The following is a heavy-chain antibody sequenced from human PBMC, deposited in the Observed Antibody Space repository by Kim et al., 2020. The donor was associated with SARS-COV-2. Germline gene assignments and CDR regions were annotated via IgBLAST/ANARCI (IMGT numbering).Heavy chain of an antibody. CDR3: ARVGVLRAFDI. Sequence: TTNPTLKSRVTITVGKSKNAFSLKLSSVTAADTAVYYCARVGVLRAFDIWGQGTMVTVSS. J-gene: IGHJ3*02. D-gene: IGHD2-8*01. V-gene: IGHV4-4*02.